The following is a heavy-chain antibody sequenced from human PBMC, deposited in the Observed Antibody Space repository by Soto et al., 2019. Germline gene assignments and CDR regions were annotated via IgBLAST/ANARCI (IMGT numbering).Heavy chain of an antibody. CDR1: GFTFSSYA. CDR3: ARRPDFFDY. V-gene: IGHV3-23*01. Sequence: PGGSLRLSCAASGFTFSSYAMSWVRQAAGKGLEWVSAISGSGGSTYYADSVKGRFTISRDNSKNTLQLQMNSLRGEDAAVYYCARRPDFFDYWGRGTLVTVSS. CDR2: ISGSGGST. J-gene: IGHJ4*02.